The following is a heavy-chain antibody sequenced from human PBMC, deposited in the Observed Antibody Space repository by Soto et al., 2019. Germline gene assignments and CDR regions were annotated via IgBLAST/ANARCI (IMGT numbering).Heavy chain of an antibody. CDR1: GGTFSSYA. Sequence: SVKVSCKASGGTFSSYAISWVRQAPGQGLEWMGGIIPIFGTANYAQKFQGRVTITADESTSTAYMELSSLRSEDTAVYYCARGGYCSGGSCYSYYYYGMDVWGQGTTVTVSS. V-gene: IGHV1-69*13. CDR2: IIPIFGTA. CDR3: ARGGYCSGGSCYSYYYYGMDV. D-gene: IGHD2-15*01. J-gene: IGHJ6*02.